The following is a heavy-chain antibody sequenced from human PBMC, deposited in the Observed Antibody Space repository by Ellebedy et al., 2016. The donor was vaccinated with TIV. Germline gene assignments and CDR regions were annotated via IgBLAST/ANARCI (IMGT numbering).Heavy chain of an antibody. CDR1: GFTFSDYA. D-gene: IGHD6-13*01. CDR2: INSDGSIT. J-gene: IGHJ4*02. CDR3: ARANQQLPRVVAF. V-gene: IGHV3-74*01. Sequence: GASLKISCSASGFTFSDYAMHWVRQAPGKGLVWVSRINSDGSITSYADSMKGRFTITRDNAKNTLYLQMNSLTAEDTAIYYCARANQQLPRVVAFWGQGTLVTVSS.